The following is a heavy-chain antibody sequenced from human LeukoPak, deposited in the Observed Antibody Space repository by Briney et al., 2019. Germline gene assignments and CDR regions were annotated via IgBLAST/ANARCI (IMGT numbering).Heavy chain of an antibody. V-gene: IGHV3-30-3*01. D-gene: IGHD2-2*03. CDR2: ISYDGSNK. J-gene: IGHJ5*02. Sequence: GGPLRLSCAASGFTFSSYAMHWVRQAPGKGLEWVAVISYDGSNKYYADSVKGRFTISRDNSKNTLYLQMNSLRAEDTAVYYCARDWIGKTSINWFDPWGQGTLVTVSS. CDR3: ARDWIGKTSINWFDP. CDR1: GFTFSSYA.